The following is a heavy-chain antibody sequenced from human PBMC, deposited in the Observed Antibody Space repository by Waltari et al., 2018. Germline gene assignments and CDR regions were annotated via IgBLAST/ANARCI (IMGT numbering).Heavy chain of an antibody. CDR2: IYYSGST. D-gene: IGHD5-12*01. CDR1: GGSLSSSSYF. Sequence: QLQLQESGPGLVKPSETLSLTCPVSGGSLSSSSYFWAWTRQPPGKGLEWIGSIYYSGSTYYNLSLKSRVTISVDRSTNQVSLKLTSVTAADTAVYFCAREVPRNGYIGLIYYYMDVWGKGTTVTVSS. J-gene: IGHJ6*03. CDR3: AREVPRNGYIGLIYYYMDV. V-gene: IGHV4-39*01.